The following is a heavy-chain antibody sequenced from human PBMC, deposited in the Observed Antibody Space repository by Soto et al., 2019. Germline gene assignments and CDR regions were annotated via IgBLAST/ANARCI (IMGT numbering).Heavy chain of an antibody. CDR3: ARLDYSNYSGWFDP. V-gene: IGHV1-8*01. Sequence: SVNGSCKASGYTFTRYDINWVRHATGQGLEWMGWMNPNSGNTGYAQKFQGRVTMTRNTSISTAYMELSSLRSEDTAVYYCARLDYSNYSGWFDPWGQGTLVTVSS. J-gene: IGHJ5*02. D-gene: IGHD4-4*01. CDR2: MNPNSGNT. CDR1: GYTFTRYD.